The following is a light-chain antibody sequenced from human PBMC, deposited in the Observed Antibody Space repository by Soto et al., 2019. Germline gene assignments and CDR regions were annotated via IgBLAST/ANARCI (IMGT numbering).Light chain of an antibody. CDR1: ESVTNY. V-gene: IGKV3D-15*01. J-gene: IGKJ1*01. Sequence: EIVLTQSPATLSLSPGERGTLSCRTSESVTNYLAWYQQKPGQAPRLLVYDVSNRAAGTPARFSGSGSGTEFTLTISSLQSEDFAVYYCQQYYRWPQTFGQGTKVDIK. CDR3: QQYYRWPQT. CDR2: DVS.